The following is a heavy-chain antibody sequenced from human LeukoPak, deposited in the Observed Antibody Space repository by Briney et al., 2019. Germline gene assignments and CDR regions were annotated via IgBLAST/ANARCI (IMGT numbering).Heavy chain of an antibody. V-gene: IGHV1-46*03. CDR2: INPSGGST. Sequence: ASVTVSCKASGYTFTSYYMHWLRQAPGQGLEWMGIINPSGGSTSYAQKFQGRVTMTRDTATSTVYMELSSLRSEHTAVYYCARGVDIVATDLDYWGQGTLVTVSS. CDR1: GYTFTSYY. J-gene: IGHJ4*02. D-gene: IGHD5-12*01. CDR3: ARGVDIVATDLDY.